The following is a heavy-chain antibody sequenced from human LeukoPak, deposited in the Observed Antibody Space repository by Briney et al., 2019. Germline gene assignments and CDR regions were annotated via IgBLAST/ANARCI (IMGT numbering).Heavy chain of an antibody. Sequence: GSSVKASCKASGGTFSSYAISWVRQAPGQGLEWMGGIIPIFGTANYAQKFQGRVTITADESTSTAYMELSSLRSEDTAVYCCAKTLSPITGGFDYWGQGTLVTVSS. CDR2: IIPIFGTA. CDR3: AKTLSPITGGFDY. D-gene: IGHD1-20*01. V-gene: IGHV1-69*01. J-gene: IGHJ4*02. CDR1: GGTFSSYA.